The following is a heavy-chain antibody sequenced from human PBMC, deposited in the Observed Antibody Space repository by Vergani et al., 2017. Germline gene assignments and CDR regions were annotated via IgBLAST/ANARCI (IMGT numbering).Heavy chain of an antibody. CDR3: VKEKIDLGSYFFDS. CDR1: GFTFSNSA. D-gene: IGHD2/OR15-2a*01. V-gene: IGHV3-23*01. J-gene: IGHJ4*01. Sequence: EVHLLESGGGLVPSGGSLRLSCAASGFTFSNSAVSWVRQAPGRGLAWVSSISGPGLSTYYADSVKGRFSISRDNSKNTVFLQMHSLRAEDTAIYYCVKEKIDLGSYFFDSWGHGILVTVSS. CDR2: ISGPGLST.